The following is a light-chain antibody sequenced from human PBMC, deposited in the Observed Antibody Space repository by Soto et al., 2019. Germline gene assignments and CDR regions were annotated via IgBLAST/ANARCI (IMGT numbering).Light chain of an antibody. CDR2: DVS. J-gene: IGLJ2*01. Sequence: QSALTQPASVSGSPGQSITISCTGTSSDVGGYNYVSWYQQHPGKAPKLMIYDVSNWPSGVSNRFSGSKSGNTASLTISGLQAEDEADYHCSSYTSSSTLVVFGGGTKLTVL. CDR1: SSDVGGYNY. CDR3: SSYTSSSTLVV. V-gene: IGLV2-14*01.